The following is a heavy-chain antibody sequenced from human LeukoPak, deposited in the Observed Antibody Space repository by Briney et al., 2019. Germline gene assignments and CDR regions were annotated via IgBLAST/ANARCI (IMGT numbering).Heavy chain of an antibody. J-gene: IGHJ4*02. D-gene: IGHD5-18*01. CDR3: ARVAWIQLTFDY. V-gene: IGHV4-38-2*02. Sequence: PSETLSLTCTVSGYSISSGYYWGWIRQPPGKGLEWIGEINHSGSTNYNPSLKSRVTISVDTSKNQFSLKLSSVTAADTAVYYCARVAWIQLTFDYWGQGTLVTVSS. CDR2: INHSGST. CDR1: GYSISSGYY.